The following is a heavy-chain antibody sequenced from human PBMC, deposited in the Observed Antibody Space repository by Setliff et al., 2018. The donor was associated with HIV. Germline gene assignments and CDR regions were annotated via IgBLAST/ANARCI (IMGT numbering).Heavy chain of an antibody. Sequence: GASVKVSCKASGYTFSSYGISWVRQAPGQGLEWMGWISGYNGNTKYVQKLQGRVTMTTDTSTRTVYMELSGLRSDDTAVYYCATDPQRGGYYYYYMGVWGKGTTVTVSS. CDR1: GYTFSSYG. CDR2: ISGYNGNT. D-gene: IGHD1-26*01. V-gene: IGHV1-18*01. J-gene: IGHJ6*03. CDR3: ATDPQRGGYYYYYMGV.